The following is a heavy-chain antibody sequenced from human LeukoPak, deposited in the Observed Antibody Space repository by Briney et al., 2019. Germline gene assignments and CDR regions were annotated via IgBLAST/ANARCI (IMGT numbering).Heavy chain of an antibody. J-gene: IGHJ4*02. CDR2: INPNSGDT. D-gene: IGHD7-27*01. CDR3: ARDYPGMITGVEKYFFDY. V-gene: IGHV1-2*02. Sequence: ASVKVSCKASGYTFTDYYIHWVRQAPGQGLEWMGWINPNSGDTNYAQKFQGRVTMTRDTSISTAYVELSGLRSDDTAVYYCARDYPGMITGVEKYFFDYWGQGTLVTVSS. CDR1: GYTFTDYY.